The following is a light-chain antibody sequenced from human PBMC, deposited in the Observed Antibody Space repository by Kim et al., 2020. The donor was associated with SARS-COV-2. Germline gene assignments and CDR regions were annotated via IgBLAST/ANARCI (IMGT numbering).Light chain of an antibody. V-gene: IGKV1-39*01. CDR2: SAS. CDR3: QQTYSSLTVT. CDR1: QRVGTY. J-gene: IGKJ5*01. Sequence: SVGDSVTISCRASQRVGTYLNWYQHKPGKAPNLLIYSASTLQSGVPSRFSGGGSGTEFTLTISSLQREDFATYYCQQTYSSLTVTFGQGTRLEIK.